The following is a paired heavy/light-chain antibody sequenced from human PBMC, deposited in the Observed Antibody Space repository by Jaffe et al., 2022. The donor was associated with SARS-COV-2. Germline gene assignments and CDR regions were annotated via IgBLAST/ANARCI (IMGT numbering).Light chain of an antibody. CDR3: ATWDDGLNGRV. V-gene: IGLV1-44*01. CDR2: GNN. Sequence: QSVLTQPPSASGTPGQRVTISCSGSSSNIGRNTVNWYQQLPGTAPKLLMYGNNQRPSGVSDRFSGSKSGPSASLAISGLRSDDEADYYCATWDDGLNGRVFGGGTKVTVL. CDR1: SSNIGRNT. J-gene: IGLJ3*02.
Heavy chain of an antibody. Sequence: QVQLQQTGAGLLKPSETLSLTCGVYYGSFSGYYWSWVRQPPGKGLEWIGDISHSGTTNYNPSLKSRVTISADESKFQFSLKLRSVTAADTAVYYCASSYSGTYYDAFDVWGQGTMVAVSS. CDR1: YGSFSGYY. V-gene: IGHV4-34*01. CDR3: ASSYSGTYYDAFDV. CDR2: ISHSGTT. J-gene: IGHJ3*01. D-gene: IGHD1-26*01.